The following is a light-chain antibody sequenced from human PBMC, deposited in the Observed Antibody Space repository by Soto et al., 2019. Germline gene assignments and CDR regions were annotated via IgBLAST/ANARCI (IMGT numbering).Light chain of an antibody. CDR3: PSYDSSLREYV. V-gene: IGLV1-40*01. CDR2: DNT. J-gene: IGLJ1*01. CDR1: SSNIGAGYH. Sequence: QSVLTQPPSVSGAPGQRVTLSCTGSSSNIGAGYHVHWYKHLPGTAPNLLISDNTNRPSGVPDRFSGSTSGTAASLAITGHPDEDDADYYCPSYDSSLREYVFGTGTKVTVL.